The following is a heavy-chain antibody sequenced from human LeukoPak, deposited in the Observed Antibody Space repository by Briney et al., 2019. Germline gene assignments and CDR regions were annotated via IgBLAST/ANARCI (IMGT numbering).Heavy chain of an antibody. J-gene: IGHJ6*02. CDR1: GFTFSSYA. CDR3: ARGQGAGIVVVPAAVAPYYYGMDV. CDR2: ISSNGGST. Sequence: GGSLRLSCAASGFTFSSYAMHWVRQAPGKGLEYVSAISSNGGSTYYANSVKGRFTISRDNSKNTLYLQMGSLRAEDTAVYYCARGQGAGIVVVPAAVAPYYYGMDVWGQGTTVTVSS. V-gene: IGHV3-64*01. D-gene: IGHD2-2*01.